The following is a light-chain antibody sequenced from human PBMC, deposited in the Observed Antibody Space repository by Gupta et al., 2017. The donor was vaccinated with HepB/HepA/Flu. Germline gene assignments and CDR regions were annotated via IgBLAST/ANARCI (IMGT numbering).Light chain of an antibody. CDR1: SSNIGSNY. V-gene: IGLV1-47*01. J-gene: IGLJ2*01. CDR2: RNN. Sequence: SVLTPPPSASGTPGPRITISCSGSSSNIGSNYVYWYQQLPGTAPKLLFYRNNQRPSGFPDRFSGSKSGTSSPLATSGLRSEDEADYYCAAWDDSLSGVVFGGGTKLTVL. CDR3: AAWDDSLSGVV.